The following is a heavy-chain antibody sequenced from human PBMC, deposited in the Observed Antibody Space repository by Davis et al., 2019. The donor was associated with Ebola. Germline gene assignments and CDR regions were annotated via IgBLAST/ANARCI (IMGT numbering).Heavy chain of an antibody. CDR1: GFTFSSYA. CDR3: ARGDDNSGYYSYYFDY. D-gene: IGHD3-22*01. V-gene: IGHV3-30-3*01. J-gene: IGHJ4*02. Sequence: GESLKISCAASGFTFSSYAIHWVRQAPGKGLEWVALISFAGSTEFYVESVKGRFTISRDNAKNTMYLQMNSLRGEDTAVYYCARGDDNSGYYSYYFDYWGQGTLVTVSS. CDR2: ISFAGSTE.